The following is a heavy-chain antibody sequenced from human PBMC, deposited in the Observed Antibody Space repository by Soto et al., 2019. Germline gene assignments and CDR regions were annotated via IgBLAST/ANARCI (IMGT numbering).Heavy chain of an antibody. J-gene: IGHJ6*03. D-gene: IGHD3-10*01. CDR2: IYYSGST. CDR1: GGSISSGGYY. Sequence: SETLSLTCTVSGGSISSGGYYWSWIRQHPGKGLEWIGYIYYSGSTYYNPSLKSRVTISVDTSKNQFSLKLSSVTAADTAVYYCARDFFMVRGEDYYYYYMDVWGKGTTVTVSS. CDR3: ARDFFMVRGEDYYYYYMDV. V-gene: IGHV4-31*03.